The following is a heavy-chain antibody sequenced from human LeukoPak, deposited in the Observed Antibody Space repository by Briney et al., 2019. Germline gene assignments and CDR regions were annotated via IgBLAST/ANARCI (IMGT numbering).Heavy chain of an antibody. CDR1: GFTFSTYT. D-gene: IGHD6-13*01. J-gene: IGHJ4*02. CDR3: ARLIAAAGNYFDY. V-gene: IGHV3-30-3*01. Sequence: PGGSLRLSCAASGFTFSTYTMHWVRQAPGKGLDWVALISYDGTNKYYADSVKGRFTISRDNSKNTLYLQMNSLKAEDTAVYYCARLIAAAGNYFDYWGQGTLVTVSS. CDR2: ISYDGTNK.